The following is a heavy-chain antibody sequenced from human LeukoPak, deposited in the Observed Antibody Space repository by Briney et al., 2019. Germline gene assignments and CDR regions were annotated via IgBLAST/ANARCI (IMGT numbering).Heavy chain of an antibody. CDR3: ASTYSGYHY. CDR2: FIPNLSMS. V-gene: IGHV1-69*10. CDR1: GGTFRRND. D-gene: IGHD5-12*01. Sequence: SVKVSCKAFGGTFRRNDLTWVRQAPGQGLEWMGGFIPNLSMSHYAQKLKARVTITADESTTTVYMELRSLRSEDTAVYYCASTYSGYHYWGQGTLVTVSS. J-gene: IGHJ4*02.